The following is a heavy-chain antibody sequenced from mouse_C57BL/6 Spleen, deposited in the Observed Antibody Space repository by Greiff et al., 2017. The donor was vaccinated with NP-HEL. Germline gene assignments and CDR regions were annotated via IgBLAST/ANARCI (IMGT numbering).Heavy chain of an antibody. CDR1: GYSITSGYY. J-gene: IGHJ2*01. Sequence: EVKLMESGPGLVKPSQSLSLTCSVTGYSITSGYYWNWIRQFPGNKLEWMGYISYDGSNNYNPSLKNRISITRDTSKNQFFLKLNSVTTEDTATYYCARAITTVYFDYWGQGTTLTVSS. CDR2: ISYDGSN. V-gene: IGHV3-6*01. CDR3: ARAITTVYFDY. D-gene: IGHD1-1*01.